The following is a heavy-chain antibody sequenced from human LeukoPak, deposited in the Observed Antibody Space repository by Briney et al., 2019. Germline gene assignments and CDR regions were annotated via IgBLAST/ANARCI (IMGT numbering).Heavy chain of an antibody. V-gene: IGHV3-30*02. CDR3: AKVDDFWSGYYEKELDY. Sequence: GGSLRLSCAASGFTFSSYGMHWVRQAPGKGLEWVAFIRYDGSNKYYAESVEGRFTISRDNSKNTLYLQMNSLRAEDTAVYYCAKVDDFWSGYYEKELDYWGQGTLVTVSS. CDR2: IRYDGSNK. CDR1: GFTFSSYG. D-gene: IGHD3-3*01. J-gene: IGHJ4*02.